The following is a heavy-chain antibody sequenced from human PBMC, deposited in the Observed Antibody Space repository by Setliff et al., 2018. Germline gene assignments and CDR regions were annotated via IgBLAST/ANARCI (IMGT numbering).Heavy chain of an antibody. Sequence: GGSLRLSCAASGFTFSSYWMAWVRQAPGKGLEWVATIKHDGTYTYYVDSVKGRFAVSRDNTNNSMYLQMNSLGTDDTAVYYCVPQGPGYGNGWWTNWFDPWGQGTLVTVSS. V-gene: IGHV3-7*03. CDR3: VPQGPGYGNGWWTNWFDP. D-gene: IGHD6-19*01. CDR1: GFTFSSYW. CDR2: IKHDGTYT. J-gene: IGHJ5*02.